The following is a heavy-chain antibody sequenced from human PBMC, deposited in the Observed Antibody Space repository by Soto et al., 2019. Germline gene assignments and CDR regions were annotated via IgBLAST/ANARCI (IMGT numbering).Heavy chain of an antibody. CDR3: ARDPPLRFLEWFNPTPLAARGMDV. CDR2: IIPIFGTA. CDR1: GGTFSSYA. D-gene: IGHD3-3*01. J-gene: IGHJ6*02. V-gene: IGHV1-69*13. Sequence: GASVKVSCKASGGTFSSYAISWVRQAPGQGLEWMGGIIPIFGTANYAQKFQGRVTITADESTSTAYMELSSLRSEDTAVYYCARDPPLRFLEWFNPTPLAARGMDVWGQGTTVTVSS.